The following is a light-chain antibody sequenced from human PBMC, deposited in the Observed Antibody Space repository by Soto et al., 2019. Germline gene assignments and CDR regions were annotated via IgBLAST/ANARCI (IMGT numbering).Light chain of an antibody. J-gene: IGKJ1*01. CDR1: PSVNNY. CDR2: DAS. Sequence: ETVLTQSPATLSLSPGERATLSCRASPSVNNYLAWYHQRTGQAPRLLIFDASNRATGIPARLCGGSACTDFSLLISSLEQEEVAVYYCQQRSNWPWTFGQGTKVEIK. CDR3: QQRSNWPWT. V-gene: IGKV3-11*01.